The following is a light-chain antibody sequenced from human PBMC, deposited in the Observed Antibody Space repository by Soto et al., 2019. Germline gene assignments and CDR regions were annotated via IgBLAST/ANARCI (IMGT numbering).Light chain of an antibody. CDR2: DVS. CDR3: CAYAGTSLGA. J-gene: IGLJ3*02. Sequence: QSALTQPRSVSGSPGQSVTISCTGTSSDVGGYNYVSWYQQHPGKAPKLVIYDVSKRPSGVPDRFSGSKSGNTASLTISGLQAEDEADYYCCAYAGTSLGAFGGGTKLTVL. CDR1: SSDVGGYNY. V-gene: IGLV2-11*01.